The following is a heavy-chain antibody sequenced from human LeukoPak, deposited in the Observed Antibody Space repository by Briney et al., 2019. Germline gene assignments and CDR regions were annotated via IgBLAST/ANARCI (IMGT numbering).Heavy chain of an antibody. D-gene: IGHD2-15*01. V-gene: IGHV3-48*03. CDR1: GFTFSSYE. Sequence: PGGSLRLSCAASGFTFSSYEMNWVRQAPGKGLEWVSYISSSGSTIYYADSVKGRFTISRDNSKNTLYLQMNSLRAEDTAVYYCAKDVVVAARGVNWFDPWGQGTLVTVSS. CDR2: ISSSGSTI. CDR3: AKDVVVAARGVNWFDP. J-gene: IGHJ5*02.